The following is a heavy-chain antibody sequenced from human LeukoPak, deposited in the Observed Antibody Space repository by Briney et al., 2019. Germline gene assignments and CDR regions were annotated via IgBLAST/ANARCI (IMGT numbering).Heavy chain of an antibody. CDR3: ARGLIGYSYGFSGLDP. V-gene: IGHV4-31*03. CDR1: GGSVCSGGYY. CDR2: IYYSGST. J-gene: IGHJ5*02. Sequence: SETLSLTCTVSGGSVCSGGYYWSWIRQHPGRGLEWIGYIYYSGSTYYNPSLKSRVTISVDTSKNQYSLKLSSVTAADTAVYYCARGLIGYSYGFSGLDPWGQGTLVTVSS. D-gene: IGHD5-18*01.